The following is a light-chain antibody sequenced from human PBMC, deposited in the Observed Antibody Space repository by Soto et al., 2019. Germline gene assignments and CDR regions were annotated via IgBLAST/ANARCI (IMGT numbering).Light chain of an antibody. J-gene: IGKJ3*01. CDR1: QGITNS. Sequence: DIQMTQSPSSLSASVGDRVTITCRASQGITNSLAWYQQKPGKIPKLLIYAASTLQSGVPSRFSGSGSGTDFTITICSLQPEDVATYYCQKYNSPPFTFGPGTKVDIK. V-gene: IGKV1-27*01. CDR3: QKYNSPPFT. CDR2: AAS.